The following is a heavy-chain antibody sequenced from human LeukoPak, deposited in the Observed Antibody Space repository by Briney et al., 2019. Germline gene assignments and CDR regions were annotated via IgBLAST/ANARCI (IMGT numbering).Heavy chain of an antibody. D-gene: IGHD6-19*01. V-gene: IGHV1-2*06. CDR2: INPNSGGT. CDR1: GYTFTGYY. Sequence: ASVKVSCKASGYTFTGYYMHWVRQAPGQGLEWMGRINPNSGGTNYAQKFQGRVTMTRNTSISAAYVELSSLRSEDTAVYYCARAVAGDYWGQGTLVTVSS. CDR3: ARAVAGDY. J-gene: IGHJ4*02.